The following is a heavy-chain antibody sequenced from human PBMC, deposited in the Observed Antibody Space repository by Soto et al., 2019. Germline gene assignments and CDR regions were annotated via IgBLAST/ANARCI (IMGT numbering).Heavy chain of an antibody. CDR2: ISGSGGST. D-gene: IGHD6-19*01. J-gene: IGHJ6*02. V-gene: IGHV3-23*01. CDR3: ARKRSSGWYHYYYYYGMDV. Sequence: YLRLSCAASGFTFSSYAMSWVRQAPGKGLEWVSAISGSGGSTYYADSVKGRFTISRDNSKNTLYLQMNSLRAEDTAVYYCARKRSSGWYHYYYYYGMDVWGQGTTVTVSS. CDR1: GFTFSSYA.